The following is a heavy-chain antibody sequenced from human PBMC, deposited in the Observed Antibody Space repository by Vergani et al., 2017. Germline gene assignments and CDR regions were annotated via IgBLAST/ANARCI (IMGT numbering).Heavy chain of an antibody. V-gene: IGHV4-34*01. Sequence: QVQLQQWGAGLLKPSETLSLTCAVYGGSFSGYYWSWIRQPPGKGLEWIGEINHSGSTNYNPSLKSRVTISVDTSKNQFSLKLSSVTAADTAVYYCARMIVGSTTFLDYWGQGALVTVSS. CDR2: INHSGST. CDR1: GGSFSGYY. D-gene: IGHD1-26*01. J-gene: IGHJ4*02. CDR3: ARMIVGSTTFLDY.